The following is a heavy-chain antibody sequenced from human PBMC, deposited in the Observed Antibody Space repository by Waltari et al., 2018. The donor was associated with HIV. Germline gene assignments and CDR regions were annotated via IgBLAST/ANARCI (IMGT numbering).Heavy chain of an antibody. V-gene: IGHV3-48*01. CDR1: GFPFSSYS. D-gene: IGHD3-22*01. CDR2: MSISSSTI. CDR3: ANMGGYYYDSSGYYYDFDY. Sequence: EVQLVESGGGLVQPGGSLRLSCAASGFPFSSYSMNWVRQAPGKVLDWSSYMSISSSTIYYADSVKGRFTSARDNAKNSLYLQMNSLRAEDTAVYYCANMGGYYYDSSGYYYDFDYWGQGTLVTVSS. J-gene: IGHJ4*02.